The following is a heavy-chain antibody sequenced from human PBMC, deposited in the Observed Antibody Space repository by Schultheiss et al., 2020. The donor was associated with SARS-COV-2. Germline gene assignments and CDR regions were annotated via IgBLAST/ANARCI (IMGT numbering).Heavy chain of an antibody. CDR2: ISSSSSYI. CDR3: ARGVTIFGVAGRFDP. CDR1: GFTFSSYS. V-gene: IGHV3-21*01. D-gene: IGHD3-3*01. J-gene: IGHJ5*02. Sequence: GGSLRLSCAASGFTFSSYSMNWVRQAPGKGLEWVSSISSSSSYIYYADSVKGRFTISRDNAKNSLYLQMNSLRAEDTAVYYCARGVTIFGVAGRFDPWGQGTLVTVSS.